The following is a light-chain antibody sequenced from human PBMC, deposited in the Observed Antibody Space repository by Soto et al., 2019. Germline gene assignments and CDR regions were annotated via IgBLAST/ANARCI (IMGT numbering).Light chain of an antibody. J-gene: IGLJ2*01. CDR3: CSYAGSYGGV. CDR1: SSDVGGYNY. V-gene: IGLV2-11*01. Sequence: QSVLTQPRSVSGSPGQSVTISCTGTSSDVGGYNYVSWYQQHPGKAPKLMIYDVSKRPSGVPDRFSGSKSGNTASLTISGLQAEDEADYYCCSYAGSYGGVFGGGTQLTVL. CDR2: DVS.